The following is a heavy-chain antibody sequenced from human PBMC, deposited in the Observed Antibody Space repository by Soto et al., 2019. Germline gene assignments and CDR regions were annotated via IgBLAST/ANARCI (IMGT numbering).Heavy chain of an antibody. J-gene: IGHJ4*02. D-gene: IGHD2-21*02. V-gene: IGHV3-23*01. CDR1: GFTFSSYA. Sequence: GGSLRLSCAASGFTFSSYAMSWVRQAPGKGLEWVSAISGSGGSTYYADSVKGRFTISRDNSKNTLYLQMNSLRAEDTAVYYCAKDTAYCGGDCYSIQFDYWGQGTLVTVSS. CDR3: AKDTAYCGGDCYSIQFDY. CDR2: ISGSGGST.